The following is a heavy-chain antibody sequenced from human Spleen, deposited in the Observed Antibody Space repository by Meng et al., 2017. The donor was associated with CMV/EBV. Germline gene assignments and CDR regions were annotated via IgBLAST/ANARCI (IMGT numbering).Heavy chain of an antibody. V-gene: IGHV4-34*01. CDR2: TNHSGST. CDR3: ARVRRNGYSGYGYYYYGMDV. CDR1: GGSFSGYY. Sequence: GSLILSCAVYGGSFSGYYWSWIRQPPGKGLEWIGETNHSGSTNYNPSLKSRVTISVDTSKNQFSLKLSTVTAADTAVYYCARVRRNGYSGYGYYYYGMDVWGQGTTVTVSS. J-gene: IGHJ6*02. D-gene: IGHD5-12*01.